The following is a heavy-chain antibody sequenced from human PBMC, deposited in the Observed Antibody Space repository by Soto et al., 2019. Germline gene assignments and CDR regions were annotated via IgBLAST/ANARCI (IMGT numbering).Heavy chain of an antibody. D-gene: IGHD6-19*01. J-gene: IGHJ4*02. V-gene: IGHV1-18*01. Sequence: ASLKVSCKASGYTFTSYGISWVRQAPGQGLEWMGWISAYNGNTNYAQKLQGRVTMTTDTSTSTAYMELRSLRSDDTAVYYCARDRLSVAVAGTLDWGQGTLVTVSS. CDR2: ISAYNGNT. CDR1: GYTFTSYG. CDR3: ARDRLSVAVAGTLD.